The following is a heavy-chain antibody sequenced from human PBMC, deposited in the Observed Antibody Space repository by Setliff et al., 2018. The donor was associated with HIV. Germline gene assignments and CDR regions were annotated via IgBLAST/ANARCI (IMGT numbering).Heavy chain of an antibody. CDR3: ARDLPPYY. CDR1: GGSFSGYY. CDR2: INHSGRT. V-gene: IGHV4-34*01. Sequence: SETLSLTCAVYGGSFSGYYWSWIRQPPGKGLEWIGEINHSGRTTYNPSLKSRVTISVDTSKNQFSLKLTSVTAADTAVYYCARDLPPYYWGQGTLVTVSS. J-gene: IGHJ4*02.